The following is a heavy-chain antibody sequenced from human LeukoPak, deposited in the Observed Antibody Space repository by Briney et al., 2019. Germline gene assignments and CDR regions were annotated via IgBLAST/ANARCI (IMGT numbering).Heavy chain of an antibody. Sequence: SETLSLTCAVSGGSISSYYWSWIRQPPGRGLEWIGSIHYSGSTSYNSSLKSRVTISVDTSKNQFSLKLSSVTPADTAVYYCARQVYSSSWSYYFDYWGQGTLVTVSS. CDR2: IHYSGST. CDR3: ARQVYSSSWSYYFDY. V-gene: IGHV4-59*01. J-gene: IGHJ4*02. D-gene: IGHD6-13*01. CDR1: GGSISSYY.